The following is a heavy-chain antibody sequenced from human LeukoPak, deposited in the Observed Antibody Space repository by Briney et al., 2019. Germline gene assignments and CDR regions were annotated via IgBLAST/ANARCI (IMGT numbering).Heavy chain of an antibody. Sequence: GGSLRLSCAASGFTLSAYAMSWVRQPPGEGLQWVSAISHTDGSTYYADSVKGRFTISRDNSKNTLYLQMNSLRAEDTAIYYCAKGPSFDRGPQLVPNWFDPWGQGTLVTVSS. CDR3: AKGPSFDRGPQLVPNWFDP. CDR1: GFTLSAYA. J-gene: IGHJ5*02. CDR2: ISHTDGST. D-gene: IGHD1-1*01. V-gene: IGHV3-23*01.